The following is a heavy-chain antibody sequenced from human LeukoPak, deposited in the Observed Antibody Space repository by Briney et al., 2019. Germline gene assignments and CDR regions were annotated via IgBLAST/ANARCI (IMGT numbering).Heavy chain of an antibody. CDR1: GFTFSDYY. Sequence: GGSLRLSCAASGFTFSDYYMSWIRQAPGKGLEWVANIKQDGSEKYYVDSVKGRFTISRDNAKNSLYVQMNSLRVEDTAVYYCVAGSGWRFDYWGQGTLVTVSS. J-gene: IGHJ4*02. D-gene: IGHD6-19*01. V-gene: IGHV3-7*01. CDR3: VAGSGWRFDY. CDR2: IKQDGSEK.